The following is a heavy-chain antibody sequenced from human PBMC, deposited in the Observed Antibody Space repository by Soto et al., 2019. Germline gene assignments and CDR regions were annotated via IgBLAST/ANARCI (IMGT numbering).Heavy chain of an antibody. J-gene: IGHJ5*02. V-gene: IGHV1-8*01. CDR1: GYTSTNLD. Sequence: QVQLVQSGAEVRKPGASVKVSCKASGYTSTNLDINWVRQATGQGLEWMGWMNPNSDTGCAQKFQGRLTMTRDTSTSTVYMELSSLRSEDTAVYYCAGYQEAIGFTSWGQGTPVTVSS. D-gene: IGHD6-13*01. CDR3: AGYQEAIGFTS. CDR2: MNPNSDT.